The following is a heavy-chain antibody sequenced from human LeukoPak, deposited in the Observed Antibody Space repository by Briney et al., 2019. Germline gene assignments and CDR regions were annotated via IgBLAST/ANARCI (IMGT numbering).Heavy chain of an antibody. Sequence: GASVKVSCKASGYTFTRYYMHWVGQAPGQGLEGMGWINPNSGGTNYAQKFQGRVTITRDTSISTAYMELSRLRSDDTAVYYCARGGWSTSLNWFDPWGQGTLVTVSS. J-gene: IGHJ5*02. V-gene: IGHV1-2*02. CDR2: INPNSGGT. CDR3: ARGGWSTSLNWFDP. D-gene: IGHD2-2*01. CDR1: GYTFTRYY.